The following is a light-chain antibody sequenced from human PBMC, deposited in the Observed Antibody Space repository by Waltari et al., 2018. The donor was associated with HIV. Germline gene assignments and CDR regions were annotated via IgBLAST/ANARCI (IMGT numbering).Light chain of an antibody. CDR1: SPNIGSNR. CDR3: GTWDSSLSAVL. V-gene: IGLV1-51*01. CDR2: DST. J-gene: IGLJ2*01. Sequence: QSVLTQPPSVSAAPGQKVTISCSGSSPNIGSNRVFWYQQLPGTAPKLLIYDSTKRPSGMPDRFSGSKSGTLATLGITGLQTGDEADYYCGTWDSSLSAVLFGGGTKLTVL.